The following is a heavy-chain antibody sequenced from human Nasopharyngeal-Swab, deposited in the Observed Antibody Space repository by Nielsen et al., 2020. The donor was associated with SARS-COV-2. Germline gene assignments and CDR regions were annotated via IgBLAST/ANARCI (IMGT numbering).Heavy chain of an antibody. CDR2: ISAYNGNT. J-gene: IGHJ4*02. Sequence: ASVKVSCKVSGYTLTELSMHWVRQAPGQGLEWMGWISAYNGNTNYAQKLQGRVTMTTDTSTSTAYMELRSLRSGDTAVYYCARDLPRITIFGVVDYWGQGTLVTVSS. CDR1: GYTLTELS. V-gene: IGHV1-18*01. CDR3: ARDLPRITIFGVVDY. D-gene: IGHD3-3*01.